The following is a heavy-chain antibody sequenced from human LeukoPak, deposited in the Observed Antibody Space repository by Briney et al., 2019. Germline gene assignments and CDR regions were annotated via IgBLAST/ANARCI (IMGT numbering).Heavy chain of an antibody. V-gene: IGHV4-61*01. CDR2: IYYSGST. CDR3: ARYDYSSSWYISDY. CDR1: GYSISSGYY. D-gene: IGHD6-13*01. Sequence: SETLSLTCTVSGYSISSGYYWSWIRQPPGKGLEWIGYIYYSGSTNYNPSLKSRVTISVDTSKNQFSLKLISVTAADTAVYYCARYDYSSSWYISDYWGQGTLVTVSS. J-gene: IGHJ4*02.